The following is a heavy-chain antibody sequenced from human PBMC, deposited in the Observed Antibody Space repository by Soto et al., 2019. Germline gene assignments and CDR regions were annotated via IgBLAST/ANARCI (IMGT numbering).Heavy chain of an antibody. CDR1: GEAFSIYA. CDR2: IIPIFGTA. J-gene: IGHJ6*02. D-gene: IGHD6-13*01. V-gene: IGHV1-69*13. Sequence: SPVKGAFKACGEAFSIYAVSWLRQAPGQGLEWMGGIIPIFGTANYAQKFQGRVTITADESTSTAYMELSSLRSEDTAVYYCARDSNQQLVGYYYGMDVWGQGTTVTVSS. CDR3: ARDSNQQLVGYYYGMDV.